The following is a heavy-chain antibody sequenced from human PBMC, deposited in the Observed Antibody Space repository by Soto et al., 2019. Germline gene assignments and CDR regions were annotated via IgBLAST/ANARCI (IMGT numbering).Heavy chain of an antibody. D-gene: IGHD6-19*01. J-gene: IGHJ4*02. CDR3: ARGRLQYSSGWYYFDY. V-gene: IGHV1-8*02. CDR2: MNPNSGNT. Sequence: GASVKVSCEASGYTFTSYDISWVRQATGQGLEWMGWMNPNSGNTGYAQKFQGRVTMTRNTSISTAYMELSSLRSEDTAVYYCARGRLQYSSGWYYFDYWGQGTLVTVSS. CDR1: GYTFTSYD.